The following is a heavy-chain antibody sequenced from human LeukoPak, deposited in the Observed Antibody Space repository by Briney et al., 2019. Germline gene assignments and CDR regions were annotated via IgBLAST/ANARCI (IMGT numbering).Heavy chain of an antibody. CDR2: FHHSGST. CDR3: ASPDIVVVPAAIRSEAFDI. J-gene: IGHJ3*02. V-gene: IGHV4-38-2*02. D-gene: IGHD2-2*02. Sequence: SETLSLTCSVSAYSITSGYYWDWIRQPPGRGLEWIGSFHHSGSTYYNPSLKSRVTISVDTSKNQFSLKLSSVTAADTAVYYCASPDIVVVPAAIRSEAFDIWGQGTMVTVSS. CDR1: AYSITSGYY.